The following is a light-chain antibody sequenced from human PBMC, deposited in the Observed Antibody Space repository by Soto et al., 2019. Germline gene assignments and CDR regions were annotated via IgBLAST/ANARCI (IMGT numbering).Light chain of an antibody. CDR2: DVN. V-gene: IGLV2-11*01. CDR1: SNDIGGYNF. J-gene: IGLJ3*02. CDR3: CSYAGRYTWV. Sequence: QSALTQPRSVSGSPGQSVTVSCTGTSNDIGGYNFVSWYQQHPGKAPKLMIHDVNKRPSGVPDRFSGSKSGNTASLTISGLQADDEADYYCCSYAGRYTWVFGTGTKLTVL.